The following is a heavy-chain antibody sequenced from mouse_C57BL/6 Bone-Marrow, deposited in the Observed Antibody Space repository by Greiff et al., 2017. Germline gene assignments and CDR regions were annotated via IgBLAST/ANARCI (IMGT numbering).Heavy chain of an antibody. Sequence: VQLQQSGAELARPGASVKLSCKASGYTFTSYGISWVKQRTGQGLEWIGEIYPRSGNTYYNEKFKGKATLTADKSYSTAYMELRSLTSEDSAVSFCARERVYGSSPYYFDYWGQGTTLTVSS. J-gene: IGHJ2*01. CDR2: IYPRSGNT. CDR1: GYTFTSYG. V-gene: IGHV1-81*01. CDR3: ARERVYGSSPYYFDY. D-gene: IGHD1-1*01.